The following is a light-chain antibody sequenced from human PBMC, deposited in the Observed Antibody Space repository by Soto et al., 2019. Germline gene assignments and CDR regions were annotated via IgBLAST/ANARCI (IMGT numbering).Light chain of an antibody. J-gene: IGKJ1*01. CDR2: GAS. Sequence: EIVLTQSPGTLSLSPGERATLSCRASQSVSNNYLAWYQQKPGQAPRLLIYGASNRATGIPDRFSGSGSGTDFTLTISRLEPEDFAVYYCQQYSNWPQTFGQGTKVDI. V-gene: IGKV3-20*01. CDR3: QQYSNWPQT. CDR1: QSVSNNY.